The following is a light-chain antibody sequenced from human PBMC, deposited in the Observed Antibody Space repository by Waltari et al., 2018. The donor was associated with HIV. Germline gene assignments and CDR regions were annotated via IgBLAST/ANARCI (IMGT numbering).Light chain of an antibody. Sequence: HSALTQPASVCGSPGQWMTICCSGPTSDSPDFNFVSWYQQSPGRAPILIIFEVFSPPSAVSDLLAGSKSGATSSLTISALRAEDEADYCCSAYSPRGFVLFGGGTKVTVL. J-gene: IGLJ3*02. V-gene: IGLV2-14*01. CDR3: SAYSPRGFVL. CDR1: TSDSPDFNF. CDR2: EVF.